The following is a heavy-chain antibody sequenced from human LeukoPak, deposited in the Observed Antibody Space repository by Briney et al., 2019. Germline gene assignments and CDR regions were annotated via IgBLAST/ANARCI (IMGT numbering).Heavy chain of an antibody. V-gene: IGHV3-64*01. CDR1: GFTFSSYA. J-gene: IGHJ4*02. CDR3: SRYCSDSSCYWVGAYDY. CDR2: ISSNGGST. Sequence: PGGSLRLSCAASGFTFSSYAMHWVRQAPGKGLEYVSAISSNGGSTYYANSVKGRFNISRDNSKNTLYLQMGRLRAEDMAVYYFSRYCSDSSCYWVGAYDYWGQGTLVTVSS. D-gene: IGHD2-2*01.